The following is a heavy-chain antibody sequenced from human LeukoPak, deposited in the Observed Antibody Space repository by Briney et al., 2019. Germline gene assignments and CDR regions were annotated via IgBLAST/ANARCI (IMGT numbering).Heavy chain of an antibody. D-gene: IGHD3-9*01. CDR1: GFTFITYS. CDR2: ISSGSSYI. V-gene: IGHV3-21*01. Sequence: GGSLRLSCAASGFTFITYSMNWVRQAPGKGLDWVSSISSGSSYIHYADSVKGRFTISRDNAKNSLYLQMDSLRAEDTAVYYCVRDILTGYYGMDVWGQGTTVTVSS. CDR3: VRDILTGYYGMDV. J-gene: IGHJ6*02.